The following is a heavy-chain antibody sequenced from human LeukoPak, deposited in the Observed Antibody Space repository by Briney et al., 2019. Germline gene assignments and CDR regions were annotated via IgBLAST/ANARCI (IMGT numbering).Heavy chain of an antibody. J-gene: IGHJ4*02. V-gene: IGHV3-48*01. CDR1: GFIFSNYS. D-gene: IGHD3-22*01. CDR2: ISASGSAT. Sequence: QPGGSLRLSCAASGFIFSNYSMNWVRQAPGKGLEWVAAISASGSATSYADSVRGRFTISRDNAKNSLYLQMNSLRAEDTAVYYCARGSTYYDSSGQVPFDYWGQGTLVTVSS. CDR3: ARGSTYYDSSGQVPFDY.